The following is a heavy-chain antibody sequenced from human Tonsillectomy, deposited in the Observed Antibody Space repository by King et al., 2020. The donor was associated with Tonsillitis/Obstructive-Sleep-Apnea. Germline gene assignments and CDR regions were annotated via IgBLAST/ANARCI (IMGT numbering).Heavy chain of an antibody. V-gene: IGHV3-30*04. D-gene: IGHD6-19*01. CDR2: ISYDGSNK. CDR1: GFTFISYA. CDR3: AREIGSSGWYPHFDY. J-gene: IGHJ4*02. Sequence: VQLVESGGGVVQPGRPLRLSCAAFGFTFISYAMHWVRQAPGKGLEWVALISYDGSNKYYTDSVKGRFTISRDNSKYTLYLQMNSLRAEDTAVYYCAREIGSSGWYPHFDYWGQGTLVTVSS.